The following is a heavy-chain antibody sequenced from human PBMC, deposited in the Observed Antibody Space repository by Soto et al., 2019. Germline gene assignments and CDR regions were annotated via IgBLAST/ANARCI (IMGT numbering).Heavy chain of an antibody. Sequence: QVQLVESGGGVAQPGRSLRLSCTASGFSFSQTAIHWVRQTPDKGLEWVAIIWYDGSEQYYADSVKGRFTISRDNSKNTGYLQITSLTVYLTSMYYCAKDWGTTGDGLLKGFLDDWGRGTQVTVSS. V-gene: IGHV3-33*06. J-gene: IGHJ2*01. CDR1: GFSFSQTA. CDR2: IWYDGSEQ. CDR3: AKDWGTTGDGLLKGFLDD. D-gene: IGHD7-27*01.